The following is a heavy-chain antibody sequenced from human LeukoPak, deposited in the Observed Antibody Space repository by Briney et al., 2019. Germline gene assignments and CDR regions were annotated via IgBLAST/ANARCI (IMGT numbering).Heavy chain of an antibody. J-gene: IGHJ6*02. CDR2: IHHDGSGT. CDR3: VKDPFFHYGMDL. V-gene: IGHV3-64D*06. CDR1: GFSFGTSS. Sequence: GGSLRLSCLASGFSFGTSSMHWIRQTPGKGLEYVSAIHHDGSGTFYTDSVKDRFTISRDNSKNTLYLQMRSLRTEDTAVYYCVKDPFFHYGMDLWGQGTTVTVSS. D-gene: IGHD3-16*01.